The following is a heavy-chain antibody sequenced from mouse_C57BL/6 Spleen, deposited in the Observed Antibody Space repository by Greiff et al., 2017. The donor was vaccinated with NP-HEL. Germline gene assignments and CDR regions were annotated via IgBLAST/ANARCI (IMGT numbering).Heavy chain of an antibody. CDR1: GYTFTSYD. D-gene: IGHD2-5*01. CDR2: IYPRDGST. CDR3: ARIYYSNYDYAMDY. Sequence: QVHVKQSGPELVKPGASVKLSCKASGYTFTSYDINWVKQRPGQGLEWIGWIYPRDGSTKYNEKFKGKATLTVDTSSSTAYMELHSLTSEDSAVYFCARIYYSNYDYAMDYWGQGTSVTVSS. V-gene: IGHV1-85*01. J-gene: IGHJ4*01.